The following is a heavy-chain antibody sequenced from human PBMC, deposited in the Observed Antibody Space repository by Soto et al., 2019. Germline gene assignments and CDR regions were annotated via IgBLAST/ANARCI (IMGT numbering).Heavy chain of an antibody. CDR2: IHDSGNT. D-gene: IGHD4-17*01. V-gene: IGHV4-30-4*01. CDR3: ARARGGDSGDYASLFDR. Sequence: SETLSLTCTVFGGSVSIGDYLWSWIRQRPGKGLEWIGYIHDSGNTYYNPSLKSRVTISLDTSKNQFSLKVTSMTAADTAVYFCARARGGDSGDYASLFDRWGQGNLVTISS. J-gene: IGHJ5*02. CDR1: GGSVSIGDYL.